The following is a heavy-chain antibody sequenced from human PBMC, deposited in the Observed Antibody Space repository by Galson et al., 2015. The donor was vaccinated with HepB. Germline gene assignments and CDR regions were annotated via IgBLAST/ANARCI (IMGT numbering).Heavy chain of an antibody. Sequence: SLRLSCAASGFTFSSYAMSWVRQAPGKGLEWVSAISGSGGSTYYADSVKGRFTISRDNSKNTLYLQMNSLRAEDTAVYYCAKDGAYCTGGVCYTNYWGQGTLVTVSS. CDR2: ISGSGGST. CDR1: GFTFSSYA. D-gene: IGHD2-8*02. CDR3: AKDGAYCTGGVCYTNY. V-gene: IGHV3-23*01. J-gene: IGHJ4*02.